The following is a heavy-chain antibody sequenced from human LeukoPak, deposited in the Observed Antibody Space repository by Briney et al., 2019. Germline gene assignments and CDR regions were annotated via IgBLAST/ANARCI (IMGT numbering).Heavy chain of an antibody. V-gene: IGHV3-7*03. CDR1: GFTFSRYW. CDR3: ARTSGYSSGYDY. Sequence: GGSLRLSCAASGFTFSRYWMSWVRKAPGKGLEWVANIHQDGSETYYVDSVKGRFTISRDNAKNSLYLQMNSLRAEDTAVYYCARTSGYSSGYDYWGQGTLVTVSS. D-gene: IGHD6-19*01. J-gene: IGHJ4*02. CDR2: IHQDGSET.